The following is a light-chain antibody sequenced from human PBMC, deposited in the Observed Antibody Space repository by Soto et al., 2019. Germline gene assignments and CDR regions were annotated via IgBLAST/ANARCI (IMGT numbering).Light chain of an antibody. J-gene: IGKJ1*01. CDR1: RSISNY. CDR2: SAS. CDR3: LQSYGTPPT. V-gene: IGKV1-39*01. Sequence: DIQMTPSPLSLSASVGDRVTITCRASRSISNYLSWYQHKPGRAPRLLIYSASRLQSGVPSRFSGSGSGTDFTLTISSLQPEDYATYFCLQSYGTPPTFGQGTKVEVK.